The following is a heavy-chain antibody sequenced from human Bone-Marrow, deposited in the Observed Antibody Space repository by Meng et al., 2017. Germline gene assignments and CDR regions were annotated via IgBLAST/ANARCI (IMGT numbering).Heavy chain of an antibody. Sequence: GESLKISCAASGFTFSSYVMHWVRQAPGKGLEWVAIISYDGSNKYYADSVKGRFTISRDNSKNTLYLQMNSLRAEDTAVYYCAKGEYSSGWGADDAFDIWGQGTMVTVSS. CDR1: GFTFSSYV. J-gene: IGHJ3*02. V-gene: IGHV3-30*04. D-gene: IGHD6-19*01. CDR2: ISYDGSNK. CDR3: AKGEYSSGWGADDAFDI.